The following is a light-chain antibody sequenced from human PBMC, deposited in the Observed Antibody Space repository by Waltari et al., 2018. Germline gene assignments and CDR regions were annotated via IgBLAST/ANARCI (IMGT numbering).Light chain of an antibody. CDR3: QSYDSSLNAV. V-gene: IGLV1-40*01. CDR1: RSNIGAGYD. Sequence: QSVLTQPPSVSGAPGHSVTISCTGSRSNIGAGYDVHWYQQLPGAAPKLLIYGFVNRPSGVPDRFYGSKSGTSASLAINGLQAEDEAIYYCQSYDSSLNAVFGGGTKVTVL. CDR2: GFV. J-gene: IGLJ3*02.